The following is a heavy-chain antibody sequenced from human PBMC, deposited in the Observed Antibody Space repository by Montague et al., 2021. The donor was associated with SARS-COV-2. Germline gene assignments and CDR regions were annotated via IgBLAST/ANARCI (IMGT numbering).Heavy chain of an antibody. CDR2: ISYNGRNK. CDR1: GFTFSSYA. D-gene: IGHD5-18*01. J-gene: IGHJ4*02. CDR3: AREPKPVGYSYGYTFFDY. Sequence: SLSLSCAASGFTFSSYALHWVRQAPGKGPEWVAVISYNGRNKQFGDSVKGRATISRDNSKNTLYLQVDSLRTDDTAVYYCAREPKPVGYSYGYTFFDYWGQGTLVTVSS. V-gene: IGHV3-30*03.